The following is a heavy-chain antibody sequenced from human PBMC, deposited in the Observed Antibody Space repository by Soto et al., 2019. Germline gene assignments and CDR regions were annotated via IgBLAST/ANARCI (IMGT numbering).Heavy chain of an antibody. CDR2: IYSSGNT. Sequence: QVQLQESGPGLVKPSQTLSLTCTVSGGSISSGDYYWSWIRQHPGKGLEWIGYIYSSGNTYYNPSLKSRVTISVDTSKNQFSLKLSSVTAADTAVYYCARWPQLEPRFDYWGQGTLVTVSS. CDR1: GGSISSGDYY. CDR3: ARWPQLEPRFDY. J-gene: IGHJ4*02. V-gene: IGHV4-31*03. D-gene: IGHD1-1*01.